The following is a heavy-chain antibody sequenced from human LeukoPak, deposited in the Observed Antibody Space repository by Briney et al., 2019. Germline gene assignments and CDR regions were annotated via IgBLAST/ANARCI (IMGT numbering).Heavy chain of an antibody. CDR2: IIPIFGTA. J-gene: IGHJ5*02. Sequence: SVKVSCKASGGTFSSYAISWVQQAPGQGLEWMGGIIPIFGTANYAQKFQGRVTITADESTSTAYMELSSLRSEDTAVYYCARGYYGSGSYANNWFDPWGQGTLVTVSS. CDR1: GGTFSSYA. V-gene: IGHV1-69*13. CDR3: ARGYYGSGSYANNWFDP. D-gene: IGHD3-10*01.